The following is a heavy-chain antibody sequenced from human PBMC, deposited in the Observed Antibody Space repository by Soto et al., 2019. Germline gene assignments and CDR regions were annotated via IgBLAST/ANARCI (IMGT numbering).Heavy chain of an antibody. CDR2: AYYSGST. V-gene: IGHV4-59*01. J-gene: IGHJ5*02. CDR3: ARVLSTYGGGGTGKVKKNCFDP. Sequence: SETLSLTCTVSGGSISHYYWSWIRQSPGKGLEWIGYAYYSGSTDYNPSLKSRVTMSVDTSKNQVSLKLNSLTTADTAVYYCARVLSTYGGGGTGKVKKNCFDPWGPEPWVTLS. CDR1: GGSISHYY. D-gene: IGHD2-8*01.